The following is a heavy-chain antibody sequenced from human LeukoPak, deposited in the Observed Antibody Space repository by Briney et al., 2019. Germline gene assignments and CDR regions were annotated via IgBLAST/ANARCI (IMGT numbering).Heavy chain of an antibody. J-gene: IGHJ6*03. CDR2: IIPIFGTA. V-gene: IGHV1-69*05. D-gene: IGHD6-6*01. Sequence: SVKVSCKASGGTFSSYAISWVRQAPGQGLEWMGGIIPIFGTANYAQKFQGRVTITTDEPTSTAYMELSSLRSEDTAVYYCARGGKAARRGYYYMDVWGKGTTVTVSS. CDR3: ARGGKAARRGYYYMDV. CDR1: GGTFSSYA.